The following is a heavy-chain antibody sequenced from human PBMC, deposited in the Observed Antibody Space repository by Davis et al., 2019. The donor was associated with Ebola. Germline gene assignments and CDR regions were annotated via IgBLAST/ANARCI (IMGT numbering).Heavy chain of an antibody. D-gene: IGHD6-19*01. CDR3: KRGGLYSSGKNWFDP. CDR2: INPSGGST. J-gene: IGHJ5*02. CDR1: GYTFTSYS. Sequence: ASVKLSCKASGYTFTSYSMHWVRHAPGQGLEWMGIINPSGGSTSYAQKFQGRVTMTRDTSTSTVYMELSSLRSEDTAVYYCKRGGLYSSGKNWFDPWGQGTLVTVSA. V-gene: IGHV1-46*01.